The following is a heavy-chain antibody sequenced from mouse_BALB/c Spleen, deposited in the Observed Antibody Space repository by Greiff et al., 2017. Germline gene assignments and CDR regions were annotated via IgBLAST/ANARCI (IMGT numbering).Heavy chain of an antibody. CDR1: GFTFTDYY. CDR3: ARGVYYDYDVAY. CDR2: IRNKANGYTT. D-gene: IGHD2-4*01. J-gene: IGHJ3*01. Sequence: DVHLVESGGGLVQPGGSLRLSCATSGFTFTDYYMSWVRQPPGKALEWLGFIRNKANGYTTEYSASVKGRFTISRDNSQSILYLQMNTLRAEDSATYYCARGVYYDYDVAYWGQGTLVTVSA. V-gene: IGHV7-3*02.